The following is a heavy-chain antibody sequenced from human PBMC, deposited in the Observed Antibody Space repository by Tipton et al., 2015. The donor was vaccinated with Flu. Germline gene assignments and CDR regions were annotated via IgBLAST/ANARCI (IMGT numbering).Heavy chain of an antibody. V-gene: IGHV4-59*04. J-gene: IGHJ5*01. D-gene: IGHD4-11*01. CDR1: GFTFSSYW. Sequence: LRLSCTTSGFTFSSYWMHWIRQPPGKGLEWIGNIYYTGNTYYNPSLKSRVTISVDRSKNQFSLKVTSVTAADTAVYYCARRDYSNYVSEPKNWFDSWGQGTLVTVSS. CDR3: ARRDYSNYVSEPKNWFDS. CDR2: IYYTGNT.